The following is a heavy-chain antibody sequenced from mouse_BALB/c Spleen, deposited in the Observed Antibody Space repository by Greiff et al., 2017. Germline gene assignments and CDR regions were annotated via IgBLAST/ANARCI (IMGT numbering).Heavy chain of an antibody. J-gene: IGHJ2*01. Sequence: EVKLVESGGGLVQPGGSLKLSCAASGFTFSSYGMSWVRQTPDKRLELVATINSNGGSTYYPDSVKGRFTISRDNAKTTLYLQMSSLKSEDTAMYYCARVKAMITTLRYFDYWGQGTTLTVSS. D-gene: IGHD2-4*01. CDR3: ARVKAMITTLRYFDY. CDR1: GFTFSSYG. V-gene: IGHV5-6-3*01. CDR2: INSNGGST.